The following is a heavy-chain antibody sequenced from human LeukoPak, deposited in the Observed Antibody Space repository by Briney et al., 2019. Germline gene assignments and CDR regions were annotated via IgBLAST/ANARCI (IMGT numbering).Heavy chain of an antibody. V-gene: IGHV4-34*01. D-gene: IGHD1/OR15-1a*01. CDR1: GGSFSAYY. J-gene: IGHJ4*02. CDR2: ISDSGST. CDR3: AREGNWNIDY. Sequence: SETLSLTCAVYGGSFSAYYWSWIRQPPGKGLEWIGEISDSGSTNYNPSLKSRVTISVDTSKNHFSLMLTSVTAADTAVYYCAREGNWNIDYWGQGTLVTVSS.